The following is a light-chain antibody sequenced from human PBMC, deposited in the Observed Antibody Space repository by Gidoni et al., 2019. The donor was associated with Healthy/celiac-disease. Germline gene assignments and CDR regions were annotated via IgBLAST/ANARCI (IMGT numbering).Light chain of an antibody. V-gene: IGLV1-40*01. CDR1: SSNIGAGYD. Sequence: QSVLTQPPSVSGAPGQRVPISCTGSSSNIGAGYDVHWYQQLPGTAPKLLIYGNSNRPSGVPDRFSGSKSGTSASLAIPGLQAEDEADYYCQSYDSSLSGYVVFGGGTKLTVL. CDR3: QSYDSSLSGYVV. CDR2: GNS. J-gene: IGLJ2*01.